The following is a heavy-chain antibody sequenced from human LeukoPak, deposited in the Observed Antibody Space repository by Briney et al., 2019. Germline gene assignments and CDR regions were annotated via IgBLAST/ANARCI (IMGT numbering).Heavy chain of an antibody. J-gene: IGHJ4*02. D-gene: IGHD6-25*01. CDR3: ARTGSGEIRDFDY. Sequence: ASVKVSCKASGYTFTGYYMHWVRQAPGQGLEWMGWMNPNSGNTGYAQKFQGRVTMTRNTSISTAYMELSSLRSEDTAVYYCARTGSGEIRDFDYWGQGTLVTVSS. V-gene: IGHV1-8*02. CDR1: GYTFTGYY. CDR2: MNPNSGNT.